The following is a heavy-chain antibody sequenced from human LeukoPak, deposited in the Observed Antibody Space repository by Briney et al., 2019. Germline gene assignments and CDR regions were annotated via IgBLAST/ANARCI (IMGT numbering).Heavy chain of an antibody. Sequence: SVNLSCNPSGDTHRILYLHWVRHAPGRGLEGIGVINRGDGITGHAQRFRGRVTLPRDTSTSTVHKALSSVRSVDTAIYYCESEKRYGDRYFDALGRGTVVPVS. CDR3: ESEKRYGDRYFDA. CDR2: INRGDGIT. J-gene: IGHJ4*02. CDR1: GDTHRILY. V-gene: IGHV1-46*01. D-gene: IGHD4-17*01.